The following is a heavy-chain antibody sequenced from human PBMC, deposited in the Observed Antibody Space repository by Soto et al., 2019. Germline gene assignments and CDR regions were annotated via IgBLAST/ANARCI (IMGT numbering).Heavy chain of an antibody. CDR1: GFTFSDYY. V-gene: IGHV3-11*05. CDR3: ARGRGAAADYFDL. D-gene: IGHD6-13*01. J-gene: IGHJ4*02. CDR2: ISSSTSHT. Sequence: QVQLVESGGGLVKPGGSLRLSYAVSGFTFSDYYMTWIRQAPGKGLEWVSYISSSTSHTNYADSVKGRFTISRDNAKNSLFLQMNSLRAEDTAVYYCARGRGAAADYFDLWGQGTLVTVSS.